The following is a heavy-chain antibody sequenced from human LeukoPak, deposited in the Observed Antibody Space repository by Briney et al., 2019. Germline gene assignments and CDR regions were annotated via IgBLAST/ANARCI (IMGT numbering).Heavy chain of an antibody. CDR1: GGSISSYY. J-gene: IGHJ3*02. D-gene: IGHD6-19*01. V-gene: IGHV4-59*08. CDR2: IYYSGST. CDR3: ARLAVAASIDI. Sequence: SETLSLTCTVSGGSISSYYWSWIRQPPGKGLEWIGYIYYSGSTNYNPSLKSRVTISVDTSKNQFSLKLSSVTAAGTAVYYCARLAVAASIDIWGQGTMVTVSS.